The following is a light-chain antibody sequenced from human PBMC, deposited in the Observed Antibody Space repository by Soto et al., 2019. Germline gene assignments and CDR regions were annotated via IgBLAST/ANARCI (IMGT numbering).Light chain of an antibody. V-gene: IGLV1-44*01. CDR1: SSNIEGNT. Sequence: QAVVTQPPSLSGTPGQSVTISCSGSSSNIEGNTVHWYQHLPGTAPKLLIYIDHNRPSGIPDRFSGSKSGTSASLAISGLQAEDEADYYRATWDDDLSAAVFGGGTQLTVL. CDR3: ATWDDDLSAAV. J-gene: IGLJ7*01. CDR2: IDH.